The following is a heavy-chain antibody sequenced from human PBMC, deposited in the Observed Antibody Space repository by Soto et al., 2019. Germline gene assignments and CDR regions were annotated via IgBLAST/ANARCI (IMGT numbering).Heavy chain of an antibody. D-gene: IGHD3-3*01. Sequence: GGSLRLSCAASGFTFSSYWMSWVRQAPGKGLEWVANIKQDGSEKYYVDSVKGRLTISRDNAKNSLYLQMNSLRAEDTAVYYCARGRESGYYSRYYYYMDVWGKGTTVTVSS. CDR1: GFTFSSYW. CDR2: IKQDGSEK. V-gene: IGHV3-7*01. CDR3: ARGRESGYYSRYYYYMDV. J-gene: IGHJ6*03.